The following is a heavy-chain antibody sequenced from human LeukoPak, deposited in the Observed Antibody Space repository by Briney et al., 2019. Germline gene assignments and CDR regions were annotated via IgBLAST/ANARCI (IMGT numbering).Heavy chain of an antibody. CDR1: GFSFDDHG. J-gene: IGHJ5*02. D-gene: IGHD3-3*01. CDR3: ARERERFLNL. V-gene: IGHV3-20*04. Sequence: GSLRLSCAASGFSFDDHGMSWVRQAPGKGLEWVSGINWNGATTGYADSVKGRFTISRDNAKNSLYLQMNSLRAEDSALYYCARERERFLNLWGQGTLVTVSS. CDR2: INWNGATT.